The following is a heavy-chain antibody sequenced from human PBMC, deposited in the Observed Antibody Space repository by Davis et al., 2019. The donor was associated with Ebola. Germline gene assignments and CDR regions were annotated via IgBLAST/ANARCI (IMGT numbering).Heavy chain of an antibody. CDR1: GDSISISNW. D-gene: IGHD6-19*01. V-gene: IGHV4-4*02. Sequence: PGGSLRLSCAVSGDSISISNWWSWVRQPPGKGLEWIGEIYHSGSTNYNPSLKSRLTISVDKSKNHFSLRLTSVTAADTAIYYCARTAGYSSGWYDYWGQGTLVTVSS. J-gene: IGHJ4*02. CDR2: IYHSGST. CDR3: ARTAGYSSGWYDY.